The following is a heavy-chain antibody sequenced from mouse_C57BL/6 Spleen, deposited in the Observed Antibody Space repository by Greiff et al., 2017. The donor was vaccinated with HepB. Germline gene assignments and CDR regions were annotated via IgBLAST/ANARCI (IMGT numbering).Heavy chain of an antibody. CDR1: GFTFSSYA. CDR3: TRALSYYSNWYFDV. V-gene: IGHV5-9-1*02. D-gene: IGHD2-5*01. J-gene: IGHJ1*03. CDR2: ISSGGDYI. Sequence: EVMLVESGEGLVKPGGSLKLSCAASGFTFSSYAMSWVRQTPEKRLEWVAYISSGGDYIYYADTVKGRFTISRDNARNTLYLQMSSLKSEDTAMYYCTRALSYYSNWYFDVWGTGTTVTVSS.